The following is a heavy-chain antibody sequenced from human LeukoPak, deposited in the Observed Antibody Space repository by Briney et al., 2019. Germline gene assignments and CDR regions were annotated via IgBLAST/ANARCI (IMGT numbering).Heavy chain of an antibody. Sequence: GGSLRLSCAASGFTFSDYSMTWIRQAPGKGLECVSHISTSRVNTILYVDSVEGRFTISRDDARNSLSLQMNSLRAEDTAVYDCARDGRRPDSWGPGTLVTVSS. J-gene: IGHJ5*01. CDR3: ARDGRRPDS. CDR2: ISTSRVNTI. CDR1: GFTFSDYS. V-gene: IGHV3-11*01.